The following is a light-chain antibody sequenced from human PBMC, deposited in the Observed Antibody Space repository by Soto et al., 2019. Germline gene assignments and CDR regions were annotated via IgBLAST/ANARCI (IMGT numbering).Light chain of an antibody. Sequence: DIQMTQSPSSLSASVGDRVTITCRASRDISNSLAWYQQRPGKVPKVLIYDASTLHSGVPSRFSGSGSGTDFTLTISSLQPEDVATYYCQKYDSAPRTFGQGTKVEIK. CDR3: QKYDSAPRT. J-gene: IGKJ1*01. CDR1: RDISNS. V-gene: IGKV1-27*01. CDR2: DAS.